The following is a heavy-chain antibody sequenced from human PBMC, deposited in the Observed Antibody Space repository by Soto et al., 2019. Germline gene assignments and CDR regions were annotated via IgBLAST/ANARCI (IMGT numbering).Heavy chain of an antibody. CDR3: ASRYCSSTSCYEFEYFQH. V-gene: IGHV3-23*01. CDR1: GFTFSSYA. Sequence: EVQLLESGGGLVQPGGSLRLSCAASGFTFSSYAMSWFRQAPGKGLEWVSAISGSGGSTYYADSVKGRFTISRDNSKNTLYLQMNSLRAEDTAVYYCASRYCSSTSCYEFEYFQHWGQGTLVTVS. D-gene: IGHD2-2*01. CDR2: ISGSGGST. J-gene: IGHJ1*01.